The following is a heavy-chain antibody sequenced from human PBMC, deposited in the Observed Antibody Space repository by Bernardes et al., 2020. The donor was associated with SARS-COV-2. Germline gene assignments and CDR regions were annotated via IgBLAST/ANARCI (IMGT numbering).Heavy chain of an antibody. Sequence: SDTLSLTCTVSGCSIISVSYYWRWIRQPAGKVLELLWRISSSLSTNYNPSLKSRVTISVDTSKNQFSLKLSSVTAADTAVYYCARDASSSWYSGGWFDPWGQGTLVTVSS. J-gene: IGHJ5*02. CDR1: GCSIISVSYY. CDR2: ISSSLST. V-gene: IGHV4-61*02. CDR3: ARDASSSWYSGGWFDP. D-gene: IGHD6-13*01.